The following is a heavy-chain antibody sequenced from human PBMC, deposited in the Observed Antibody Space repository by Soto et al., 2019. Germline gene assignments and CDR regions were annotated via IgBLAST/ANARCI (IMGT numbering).Heavy chain of an antibody. CDR2: IIPIFGTA. V-gene: IGHV1-69*12. D-gene: IGHD1-26*01. J-gene: IGHJ4*02. CDR3: ARGRNSGITPVPFDY. CDR1: GGTFSSYA. Sequence: QVQLVQSGAEVKKPGSSVKVSCKASGGTFSSYAISWVRQAPGQGLEWMGGIIPIFGTANYAQKFQGRVTITADESTITAYMELSSRRSEDTAVYYCARGRNSGITPVPFDYWGQGTLVTVSS.